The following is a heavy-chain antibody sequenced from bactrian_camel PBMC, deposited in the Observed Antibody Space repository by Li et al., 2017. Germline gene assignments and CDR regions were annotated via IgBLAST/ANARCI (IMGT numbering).Heavy chain of an antibody. V-gene: IGHV3S31*01. CDR2: ITSGGGVT. Sequence: DVQLVESGGGLVQPGGSLRLSCAASGFTFSTYAMSWVRQAPGAGPEWVSAITSGGGVTYHADSVKGRFTISRDNAKNTIDLRIDGLKPEDTAEYYCAAGAALRMTAIQALGVLGPSCPSTWVFYYWGQGTQVTVS. J-gene: IGHJ4*01. D-gene: IGHD3*01. CDR1: GFTFSTYA. CDR3: AAGAALRMTAIQALGVLGPSCPSTWVFYY.